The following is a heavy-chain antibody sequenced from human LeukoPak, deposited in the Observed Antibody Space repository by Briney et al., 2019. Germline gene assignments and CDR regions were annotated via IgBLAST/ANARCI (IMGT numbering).Heavy chain of an antibody. CDR1: GYTFTGYY. Sequence: GASVKVSCKASGYTFTGYYMHWVRQAPGQGLEWMGWINTNSGDTNYAQKFQGRVTMTRDTSISTAYMELSRLRSDDTAVYYCARDRFEITNYYDSSGYYGYWGQGTLVTVSS. D-gene: IGHD3-22*01. V-gene: IGHV1-2*02. CDR3: ARDRFEITNYYDSSGYYGY. CDR2: INTNSGDT. J-gene: IGHJ4*02.